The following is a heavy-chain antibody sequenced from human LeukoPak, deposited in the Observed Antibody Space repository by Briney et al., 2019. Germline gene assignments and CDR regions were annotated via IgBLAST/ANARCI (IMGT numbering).Heavy chain of an antibody. D-gene: IGHD4-17*01. CDR1: GGSISSGGSYF. Sequence: PSETLSLTCTVSGGSISSGGSYFWNWIRQPAGKGLEWIGRIYTSGTTNYNPSLKSRVTMSIDTSKTQFSLKLSSVTAADTAVYYCARRTSGTYGGWFDPWGQGTLVTVSS. CDR3: ARRTSGTYGGWFDP. CDR2: IYTSGTT. V-gene: IGHV4-61*02. J-gene: IGHJ5*02.